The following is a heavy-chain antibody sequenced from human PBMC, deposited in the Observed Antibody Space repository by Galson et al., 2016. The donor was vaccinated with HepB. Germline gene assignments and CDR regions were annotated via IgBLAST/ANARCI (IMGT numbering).Heavy chain of an antibody. V-gene: IGHV1-69*13. CDR2: IIPMFGTA. CDR3: ARTLSGFDP. Sequence: SVKVSCKASGNTFITYHMHWVRKAPGQGLEWMGGIIPMFGTANYAQKFKDRVTITADESTSTAYMELSSLRSDDTAVYYCARTLSGFDPWGQGTLDTVSS. J-gene: IGHJ5*02. CDR1: GNTFITYH.